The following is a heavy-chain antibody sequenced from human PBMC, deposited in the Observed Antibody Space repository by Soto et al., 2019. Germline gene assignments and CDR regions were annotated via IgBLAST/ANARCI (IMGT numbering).Heavy chain of an antibody. V-gene: IGHV4-34*01. Sequence: PSETLSLTCTVSGGSISSYYWSWIRQPPGKGLEWIGEINHSGSTNYNPSLKSRVTISVDTSKNQFSLKLSSVTAADTAVYYCARYIVATTYYFDYWGQGTLVTVSS. J-gene: IGHJ4*02. D-gene: IGHD5-12*01. CDR3: ARYIVATTYYFDY. CDR2: INHSGST. CDR1: GGSISSYY.